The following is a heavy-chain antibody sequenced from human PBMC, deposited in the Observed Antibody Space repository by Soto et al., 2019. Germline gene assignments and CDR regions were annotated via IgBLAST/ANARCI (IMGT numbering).Heavy chain of an antibody. V-gene: IGHV3-30*18. Sequence: GGSLRLSCAASGFTFSSYGMHWVRQAPGKGLEWVAVISYDGSNKYYADSVKGRFTISRDNSKNTLYLQMNSLRAEDTAVYYFAKDILTSTPTYYMDVWGKGTTVTVSS. CDR1: GFTFSSYG. CDR2: ISYDGSNK. J-gene: IGHJ6*03. CDR3: AKDILTSTPTYYMDV. D-gene: IGHD2-15*01.